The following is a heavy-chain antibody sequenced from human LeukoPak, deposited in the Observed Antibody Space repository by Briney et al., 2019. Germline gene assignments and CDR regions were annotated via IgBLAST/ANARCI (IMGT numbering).Heavy chain of an antibody. D-gene: IGHD6-6*01. J-gene: IGHJ2*01. CDR1: GFTFSSYA. Sequence: GGSLRLSCAASGFTFSSYAMSWVRQAPGKGLEWVSSISGSGESTCNADSVKGRFTISRDTSSNTVFLQMNSLRVEDTAIYYCAKGPKSSSSWYFDLWGRGTLVTVSS. CDR3: AKGPKSSSSWYFDL. CDR2: ISGSGEST. V-gene: IGHV3-23*01.